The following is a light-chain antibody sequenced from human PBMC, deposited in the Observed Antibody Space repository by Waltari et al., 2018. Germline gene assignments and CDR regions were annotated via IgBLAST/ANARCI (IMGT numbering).Light chain of an antibody. CDR1: SGAVGGYNF. V-gene: IGLV2-11*01. J-gene: IGLJ2*01. CDR3: CSYAGSYTLI. CDR2: DVN. Sequence: QSALTQPRSVSGSPGQSVTIPCTGPSGAVGGYNFVSWYQHHPGKAPKVLIYDVNERPSGVPDRFSGSKSGNTASLTISGLQPEDEADYYCCSYAGSYTLIFGGGTKLTVL.